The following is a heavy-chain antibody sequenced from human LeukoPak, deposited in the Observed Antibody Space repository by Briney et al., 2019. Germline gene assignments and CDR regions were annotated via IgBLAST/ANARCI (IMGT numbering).Heavy chain of an antibody. J-gene: IGHJ4*02. CDR1: GFTFSSYA. Sequence: GGSLRLSCAASGFTFSSYAMSWVRQAPGKGLEWVSAISVSGGSTYYADSVKGRFTISRDNSKNTLYLQMNSLRAEDTAVYYCAKGPAFASGSYYHYWGQGTLVTVSS. CDR2: ISVSGGST. V-gene: IGHV3-23*01. CDR3: AKGPAFASGSYYHY. D-gene: IGHD1-26*01.